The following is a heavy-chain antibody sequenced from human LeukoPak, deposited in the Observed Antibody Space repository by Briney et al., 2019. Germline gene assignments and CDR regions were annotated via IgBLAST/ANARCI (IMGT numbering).Heavy chain of an antibody. V-gene: IGHV1-2*06. CDR3: ARFLSGSHDAFDI. CDR1: GYTFTGYW. CDR2: INPNSGGT. Sequence: GASGKVSCTASGYTFTGYWHWVRQAPGRGLEWMGRINPNSGGTDYAQNFQGRVTMTRDTSISTAYMELSSLRSDDTAVYYCARFLSGSHDAFDIWGQGTMVTVSS. J-gene: IGHJ3*02. D-gene: IGHD3-10*01.